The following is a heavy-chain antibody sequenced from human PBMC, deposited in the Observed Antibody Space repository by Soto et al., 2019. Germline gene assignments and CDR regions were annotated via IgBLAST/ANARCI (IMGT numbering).Heavy chain of an antibody. CDR3: AKTGYCSGSSCYYMDV. J-gene: IGHJ6*03. CDR2: ISSSSSYI. V-gene: IGHV3-21*01. D-gene: IGHD2-15*01. Sequence: EVQLVESGGGLVKPGGSLRLSCAASGFTFSSYSMNWVRQAPGKGLEWVSSISSSSSYIYYADSVKGRFTISRDNAKNSLYLQMNSLRAEDTAVYYCAKTGYCSGSSCYYMDVWGKGTTVTVSS. CDR1: GFTFSSYS.